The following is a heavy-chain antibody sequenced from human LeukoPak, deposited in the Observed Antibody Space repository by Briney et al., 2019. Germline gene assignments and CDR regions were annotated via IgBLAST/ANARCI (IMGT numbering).Heavy chain of an antibody. Sequence: GASVKVSCKASGFTFSNSAIQWVRQARGQRLEWIGWIGVAGGNTNYAQTLQGRITITRDMSTSTAYMELTSLRPDDTAVYYCAAEIYGGNTDCCTFDFWGPGTPVTVSS. V-gene: IGHV1-58*02. CDR1: GFTFSNSA. CDR2: IGVAGGNT. D-gene: IGHD4-23*01. J-gene: IGHJ3*01. CDR3: AAEIYGGNTDCCTFDF.